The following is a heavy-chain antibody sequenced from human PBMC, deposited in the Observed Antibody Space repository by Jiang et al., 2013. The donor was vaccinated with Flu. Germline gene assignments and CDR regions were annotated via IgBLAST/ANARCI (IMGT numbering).Heavy chain of an antibody. V-gene: IGHV1-46*01. CDR2: INPGGGSA. D-gene: IGHD6-13*01. CDR3: ASARAGGSSGSWCPVYDF. J-gene: IGHJ4*01. Sequence: QGLEWMAVINPGGGSASYAQKFKGRLTVTRDTSTGTVYMDLGSLTSEDTAVYYCASARAGGSSGSWCPVYDFWGHGTLITVSS.